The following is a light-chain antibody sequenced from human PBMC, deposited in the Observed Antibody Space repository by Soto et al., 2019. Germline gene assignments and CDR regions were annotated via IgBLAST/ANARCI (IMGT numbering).Light chain of an antibody. CDR3: MQALQAPIT. CDR1: QSLLHSNGYNY. Sequence: DIVMTQSPLSLPVTPGEPASISCRSSQSLLHSNGYNYLDWYLQKPGQSPQLLIYLGSDRASGVHDRFSVSGSGTDFTLKISTVEAEDVGVYYCMQALQAPITFGPGTKVDIK. J-gene: IGKJ3*01. V-gene: IGKV2-28*01. CDR2: LGS.